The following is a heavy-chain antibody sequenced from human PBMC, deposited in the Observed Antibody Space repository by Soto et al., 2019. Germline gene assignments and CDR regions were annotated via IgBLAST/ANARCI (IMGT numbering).Heavy chain of an antibody. J-gene: IGHJ4*02. D-gene: IGHD1-20*01. CDR2: ITSNSDYT. CDR1: GFHFSTYR. V-gene: IGHV3-21*05. CDR3: ARGHGYNHLSDT. Sequence: ESLCLTCAASGFHFSTYRMSWVRRSPGKGLEWVSCITSNSDYTYHADSLKGRFTISRDNAKSSLYLQLNTLSVEDTALYYCARGHGYNHLSDTWGQGTQVTVSS.